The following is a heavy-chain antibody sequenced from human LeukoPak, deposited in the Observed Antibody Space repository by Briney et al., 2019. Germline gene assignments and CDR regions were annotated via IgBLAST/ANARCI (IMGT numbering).Heavy chain of an antibody. V-gene: IGHV4-4*07. CDR1: GASISSYY. Sequence: SETLSLTCTVSGASISSYYWSWIRQPAGKGLEWIGRIYANGNTNYNPSLKSRVTMSVDTSKNQFSLKLSSVTAADTAVYYCASYSGSYAYYGYWGRGTLVTVSS. J-gene: IGHJ4*02. CDR3: ASYSGSYAYYGY. CDR2: IYANGNT. D-gene: IGHD1-26*01.